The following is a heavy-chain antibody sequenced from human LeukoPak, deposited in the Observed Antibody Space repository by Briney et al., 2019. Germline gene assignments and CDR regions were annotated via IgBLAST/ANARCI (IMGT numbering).Heavy chain of an antibody. Sequence: GGSLRLSCATSGFTFNDLYLGWVRQAPGKGQEWVGRTKNRANSYTTEYAASVNGRFTISRDDSGNSLRLQMNSLKTEDTAIYYCVASIVSPSNYWGQGTLVTVSS. J-gene: IGHJ4*02. V-gene: IGHV3-72*01. CDR2: TKNRANSYTT. CDR3: VASIVSPSNY. D-gene: IGHD2-15*01. CDR1: GFTFNDLY.